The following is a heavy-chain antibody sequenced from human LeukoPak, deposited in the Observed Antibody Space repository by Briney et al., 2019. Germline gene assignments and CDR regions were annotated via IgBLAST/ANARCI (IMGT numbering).Heavy chain of an antibody. CDR1: GFTFSGSA. CDR2: IRSKANSYAT. CDR3: TRRVPPDYGGNSVSLNDY. Sequence: GGSLRLSCAASGFTFSGSAMHCVRQASGKGLEWVGRIRSKANSYATAYAASVKGRFTISRDDSKNTAYLQMNSLKTEDTAVYYCTRRVPPDYGGNSVSLNDYWGQGTLVTVSS. D-gene: IGHD4-23*01. V-gene: IGHV3-73*01. J-gene: IGHJ4*02.